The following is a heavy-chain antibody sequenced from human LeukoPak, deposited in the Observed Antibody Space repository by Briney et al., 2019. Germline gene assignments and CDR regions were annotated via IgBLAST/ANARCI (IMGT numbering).Heavy chain of an antibody. Sequence: SETLSLTCTVSGGSISSYYWSWIRQPPGKGLEWIGYIYYSGSTNYNPSLKSRVTISVDTSKNQFSLKLSSVTAADTAVYYCARGDDFWSGYLYYFDYWGQGTLVTVSS. J-gene: IGHJ4*02. D-gene: IGHD3-3*01. CDR1: GGSISSYY. V-gene: IGHV4-59*01. CDR3: ARGDDFWSGYLYYFDY. CDR2: IYYSGST.